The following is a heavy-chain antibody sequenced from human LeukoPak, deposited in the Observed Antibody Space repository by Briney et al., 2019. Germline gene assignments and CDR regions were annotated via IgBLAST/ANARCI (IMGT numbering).Heavy chain of an antibody. Sequence: PGGSLRLSCAASGFSFSNYNMNWVRQAPGKGLEWVSYIGSTSSTIHYADSVKGRFTISRDTSKNTVSLQMNSLRVEDTAMYYCTRDQMNYWGQGTLVTVSS. CDR2: IGSTSSTI. V-gene: IGHV3-48*01. CDR3: TRDQMNY. J-gene: IGHJ4*02. CDR1: GFSFSNYN. D-gene: IGHD5-24*01.